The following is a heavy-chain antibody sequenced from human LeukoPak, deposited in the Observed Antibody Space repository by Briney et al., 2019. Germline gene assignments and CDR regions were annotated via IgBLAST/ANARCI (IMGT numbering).Heavy chain of an antibody. J-gene: IGHJ3*02. CDR1: GFTFDDYG. V-gene: IGHV3-20*04. CDR2: INWNGGST. Sequence: GGSLRLSCAASGFTFDDYGMSWVRQALGKGLEWVSGINWNGGSTGYADSVKGRFTISRDNAKNSLYLQMNSLRAEDTALYYCARDLKNYDFWSGYSHDAFDIWGQGAMVTVSS. D-gene: IGHD3-3*01. CDR3: ARDLKNYDFWSGYSHDAFDI.